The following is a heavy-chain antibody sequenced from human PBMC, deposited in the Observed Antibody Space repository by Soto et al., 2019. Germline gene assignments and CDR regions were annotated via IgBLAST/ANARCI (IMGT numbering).Heavy chain of an antibody. CDR3: VRVGRDADESGRRFDI. CDR1: GFTFSDHY. D-gene: IGHD1-26*01. J-gene: IGHJ3*02. Sequence: EVQLVESGGGLVQPGGSLRLSCAASGFTFSDHYMDWVRQAPGKGLEWVCRIRNKANSYSTQYAASVKGRVTSSRADSKASLSLQMNSLKTTDTSVYYCVRVGRDADESGRRFDIWGQATVVTV. V-gene: IGHV3-72*01. CDR2: IRNKANSYST.